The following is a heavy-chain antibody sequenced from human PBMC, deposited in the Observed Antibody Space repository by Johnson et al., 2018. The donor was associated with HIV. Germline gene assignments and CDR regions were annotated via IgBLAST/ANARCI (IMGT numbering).Heavy chain of an antibody. CDR1: GFTFSSYA. Sequence: VQLVESGGGVVQPGRSLRLSCAASGFTFSSYAMHWVRQAPGKGLEWVAVISYDGSNKYYADSVKGRFTISRDNSKNTLYLQMNSLRAEDTAVYYCARVMYSGSYYPGNAFDIWGQGTMVTVSS. CDR3: ARVMYSGSYYPGNAFDI. J-gene: IGHJ3*02. D-gene: IGHD1-26*01. V-gene: IGHV3-30-3*01. CDR2: ISYDGSNK.